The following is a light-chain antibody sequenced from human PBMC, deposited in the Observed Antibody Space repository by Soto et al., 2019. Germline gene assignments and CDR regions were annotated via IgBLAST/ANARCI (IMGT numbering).Light chain of an antibody. V-gene: IGLV1-44*01. CDR1: SSNFGGIT. CDR3: GTWDDSLSGWV. J-gene: IGLJ3*02. Sequence: QSVLTQPPSASGTPGQRVIISCSGSSSNFGGITANWYQQFPGTAHKVHIYSNNQRPSGVSDRFSGAKSVTSASLAISGLESEVEGDYYCGTWDDSLSGWVFGGGTKLTVL. CDR2: SNN.